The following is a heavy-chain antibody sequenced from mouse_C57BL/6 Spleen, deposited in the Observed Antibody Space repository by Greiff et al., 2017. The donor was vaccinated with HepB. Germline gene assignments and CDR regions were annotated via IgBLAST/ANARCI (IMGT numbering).Heavy chain of an antibody. V-gene: IGHV1-69*01. D-gene: IGHD4-1*01. CDR2: IDPSDSYT. CDR3: ARKLGRWYFDV. Sequence: QVQLKQPGAELVMPGASVKLSCKASGYTFTSYWMHWVKQRPGQGLEWIGEIDPSDSYTNYNQTFKGKSTLTVDKSSSTAYMQLSSLTSEDSAVYYCARKLGRWYFDVWGTGTTVTVSS. J-gene: IGHJ1*03. CDR1: GYTFTSYW.